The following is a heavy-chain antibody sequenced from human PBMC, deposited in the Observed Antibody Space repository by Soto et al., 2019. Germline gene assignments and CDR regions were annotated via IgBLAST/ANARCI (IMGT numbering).Heavy chain of an antibody. V-gene: IGHV4-39*02. J-gene: IGHJ4*02. CDR2: IDYSGTT. D-gene: IGHD6-6*01. Sequence: PSETKSLTRTVADGYSGGSGYYWGWIRQPPGRGLEWIGIIDYSGTTYYNPSLKSRLTMSVDTSKNHFSLNLSSVTAADTAVYYCARRTGSSTYYFDYWGQGALVTVSS. CDR3: ARRTGSSTYYFDY. CDR1: DGYSGGSGYY.